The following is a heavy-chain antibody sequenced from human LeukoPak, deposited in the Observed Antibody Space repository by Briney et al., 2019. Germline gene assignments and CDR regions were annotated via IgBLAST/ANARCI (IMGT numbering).Heavy chain of an antibody. CDR2: IYPGDSDT. V-gene: IGHV5-51*01. CDR1: GDSIISYW. Sequence: GESLKISCKGSGDSIISYWIAWVRQMPGKGLEWMGIIYPGDSDTRYSPSFRGQVTISADKSINTAYLQWRSLRASDTAMYYCARALYGSGTYWFDPWGQGTLVTVSS. CDR3: ARALYGSGTYWFDP. D-gene: IGHD3-10*01. J-gene: IGHJ5*02.